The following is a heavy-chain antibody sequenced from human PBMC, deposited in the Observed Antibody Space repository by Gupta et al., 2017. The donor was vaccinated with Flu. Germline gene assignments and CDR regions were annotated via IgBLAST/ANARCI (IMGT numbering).Heavy chain of an antibody. J-gene: IGHJ4*02. CDR2: VNLGGVT. Sequence: QVHLQQWGAGLLKPSETPPLTCTVCGGSFSDYWLTWIRQTPGKGLEWIGEVNLGGVTKYTPALKSRATVSVDTSKNQFSLKLSSVTAADTAVYYCARAPPWSLDFWGQGALVTVSS. CDR3: ARAPPWSLDF. CDR1: GGSFSDYW. D-gene: IGHD2-8*02. V-gene: IGHV4-34*01.